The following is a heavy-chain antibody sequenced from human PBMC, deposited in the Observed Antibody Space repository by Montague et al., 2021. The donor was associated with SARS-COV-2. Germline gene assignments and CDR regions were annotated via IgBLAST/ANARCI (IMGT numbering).Heavy chain of an antibody. CDR2: IYYSGST. CDR1: GGSISSYY. V-gene: IGHV4-59*01. Sequence: SETLSLTCTVSGGSISSYYWSWIRQPPGKGLEWIGYIYYSGSTNYNPSLKSRVTISVDTSTNQFSLKLRSVTAADTAVYYCSRVKRAYYYGLGVSAEFDYWGQGTLVTVSS. J-gene: IGHJ4*02. CDR3: SRVKRAYYYGLGVSAEFDY. D-gene: IGHD3-10*01.